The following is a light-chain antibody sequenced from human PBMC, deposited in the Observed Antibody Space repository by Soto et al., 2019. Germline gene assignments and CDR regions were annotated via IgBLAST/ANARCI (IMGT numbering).Light chain of an antibody. J-gene: IGLJ2*01. CDR3: GTWDSSLSAAV. Sequence: QSVLTQPPSVSAAPGQKVTISCSGSSSNIGNNYVSWYQQLPGTAPKLLIYDNNKRPSGIPDRFSGSKSVTSATLGITGLQTGDEADYYCGTWDSSLSAAVFGGGTKLTVL. CDR2: DNN. CDR1: SSNIGNNY. V-gene: IGLV1-51*01.